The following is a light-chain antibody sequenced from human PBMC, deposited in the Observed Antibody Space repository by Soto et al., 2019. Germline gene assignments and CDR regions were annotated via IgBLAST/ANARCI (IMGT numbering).Light chain of an antibody. CDR3: HQRQSWPRT. CDR1: QYINTR. V-gene: IGKV3-11*01. Sequence: EIVLTQSPATLSSFPGDRVTLSCRASQYINTRLAWYQHRPGQAPRLLIYQTSISAAGIPARFSASGSGTDFTPTISDVQPEDFALYYCHQRQSWPRTFGQGTKVDSK. J-gene: IGKJ1*01. CDR2: QTS.